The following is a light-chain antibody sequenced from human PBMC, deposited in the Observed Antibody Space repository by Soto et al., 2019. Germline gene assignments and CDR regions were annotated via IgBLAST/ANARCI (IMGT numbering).Light chain of an antibody. CDR3: QQLST. Sequence: DIQMTQSPSSLSASVGDRVTITCQASQDISNYVNWYQQKPGKAPKLLIYDASNLETGVPSRFSGSGSGTDFTFTISSLQPEDIATYYCQQLSTFGPGTKVDIK. CDR2: DAS. CDR1: QDISNY. J-gene: IGKJ3*01. V-gene: IGKV1-33*01.